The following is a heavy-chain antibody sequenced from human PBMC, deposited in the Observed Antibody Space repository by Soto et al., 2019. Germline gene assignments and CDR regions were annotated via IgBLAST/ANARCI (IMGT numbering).Heavy chain of an antibody. J-gene: IGHJ6*02. Sequence: QVQLVRAGAEVKKPGSSVKVSCKASGGTFSSYTISWVRQAPGQGLEWMGRIIPILGIANYAQKFQGRVTITADKSTSTAYMELSSLRSEDTAVYYCARDGLWFGEVTYYYYGMDVWGQGTTVTVSS. D-gene: IGHD3-10*01. CDR2: IIPILGIA. V-gene: IGHV1-69*08. CDR1: GGTFSSYT. CDR3: ARDGLWFGEVTYYYYGMDV.